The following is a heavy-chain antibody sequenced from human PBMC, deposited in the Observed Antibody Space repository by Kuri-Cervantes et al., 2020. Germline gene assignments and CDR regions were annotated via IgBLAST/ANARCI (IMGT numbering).Heavy chain of an antibody. Sequence: SVKLSCKASGGTFSSYAISWVRQAPGQGLEWMGGIIPIFGTANYAQKFQGRVTITADESTSTAYMELSSLRSEDTAVYYCARDTPPLEMATTDYYYGMDVWGQGTTVTVSS. J-gene: IGHJ6*02. V-gene: IGHV1-69*13. CDR1: GGTFSSYA. CDR2: IIPIFGTA. CDR3: ARDTPPLEMATTDYYYGMDV. D-gene: IGHD5-24*01.